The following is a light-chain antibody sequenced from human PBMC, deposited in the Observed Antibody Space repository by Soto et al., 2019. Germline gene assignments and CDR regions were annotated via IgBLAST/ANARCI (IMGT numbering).Light chain of an antibody. V-gene: IGKV3-11*01. CDR2: DAS. CDR1: QSVSTY. J-gene: IGKJ3*01. Sequence: EIVLTQSPATLSLSPGERAILSCRASQSVSTYLAWYQQKPGQAPRLLIFDASNRATGIPPRFSGSGSGTDFTLTISSLEPEDFAVYHCQQRADWPATFGPGTKVDIK. CDR3: QQRADWPAT.